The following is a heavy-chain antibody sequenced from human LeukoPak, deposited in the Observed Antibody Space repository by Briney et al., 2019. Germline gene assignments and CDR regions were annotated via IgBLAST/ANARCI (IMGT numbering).Heavy chain of an antibody. CDR3: ARGRSNRIAAAGTETGNYFDY. CDR2: INRSGST. Sequence: LRLSCAASGFTFSSYGMLWVRQAPGKGLEWIGEINRSGSTNYNPSLKSRVTISVDTSKNQFSLKLSSVTPADQAVYYCARGRSNRIAAAGTETGNYFDYWGQGTLVTVSS. J-gene: IGHJ4*02. D-gene: IGHD6-13*01. V-gene: IGHV4-34*01. CDR1: GFTFSSYG.